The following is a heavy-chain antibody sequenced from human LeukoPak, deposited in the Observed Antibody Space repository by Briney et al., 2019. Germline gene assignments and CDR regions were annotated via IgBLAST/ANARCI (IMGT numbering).Heavy chain of an antibody. J-gene: IGHJ4*02. D-gene: IGHD5-24*01. Sequence: PGRSLRLSCAASGFTFSSYAMHWVRQAPGKGLEWVALISHGGGKEHYAESVKGRFTISRDNSRNTVYLQMSSLRSDDTAIYYCAKTLDGFWPQFDFWGQGTLLTVSS. CDR3: AKTLDGFWPQFDF. V-gene: IGHV3-30-3*01. CDR1: GFTFSSYA. CDR2: ISHGGGKE.